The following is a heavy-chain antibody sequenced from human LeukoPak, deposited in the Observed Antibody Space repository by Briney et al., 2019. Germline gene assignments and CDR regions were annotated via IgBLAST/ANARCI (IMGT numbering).Heavy chain of an antibody. D-gene: IGHD3-22*01. V-gene: IGHV4-34*01. CDR2: INHSGST. Sequence: PSETLSLTCAVYGGSFSGYYWSWIRQPPGKGLEWIGEINHSGSTNYNPSLKSRVTISVDTSKNQFSLKLSSVTAADTAVYYCARNGGDYYDSRGYYFVFDYWGQGTLVTVSS. CDR3: ARNGGDYYDSRGYYFVFDY. J-gene: IGHJ4*02. CDR1: GGSFSGYY.